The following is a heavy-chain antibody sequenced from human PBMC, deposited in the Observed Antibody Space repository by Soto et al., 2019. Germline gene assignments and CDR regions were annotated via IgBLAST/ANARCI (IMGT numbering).Heavy chain of an antibody. V-gene: IGHV3-21*01. CDR3: SRGIEQLLWFGESRMDV. CDR1: GFTFSSYS. D-gene: IGHD3-10*01. J-gene: IGHJ6*02. Sequence: KPGGSLRLSCAASGFTFSSYSMNWVRQAPGKGLEWVSSISSSSSYIYYADSVKGRFTISRDNAKNSLYLQMNSLRAEDTAVYYCSRGIEQLLWFGESRMDVWGQGTTVTVSS. CDR2: ISSSSSYI.